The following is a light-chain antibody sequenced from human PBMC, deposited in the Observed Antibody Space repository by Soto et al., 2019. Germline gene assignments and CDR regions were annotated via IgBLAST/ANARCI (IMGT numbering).Light chain of an antibody. J-gene: IGKJ1*01. CDR3: QQSYSTPWT. CDR1: QSISFF. Sequence: DIQMTQSPSSLSASVGDRVTITCRASQSISFFLNWYQQKPGTAPKLLIFGVPSRFSASGSGTDFSLTISSLQPEDLATYYCQQSYSTPWTFGQGTKVEIK. V-gene: IGKV1-39*01.